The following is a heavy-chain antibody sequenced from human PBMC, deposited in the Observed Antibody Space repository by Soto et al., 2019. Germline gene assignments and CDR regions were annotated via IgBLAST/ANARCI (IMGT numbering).Heavy chain of an antibody. Sequence: QVQLVQSGAEVKKPGASVKVSCKTSGYNFTTYGVSWVRQAPGQGLEWMGGISGHNGHTNYAQTFQGRVTMTTVTSTTTAYMERRSLRSDHTAVYYCARYQPYSTGYYYFDHWGQGTLAIVTS. CDR3: ARYQPYSTGYYYFDH. V-gene: IGHV1-18*01. J-gene: IGHJ4*02. D-gene: IGHD6-19*01. CDR1: GYNFTTYG. CDR2: ISGHNGHT.